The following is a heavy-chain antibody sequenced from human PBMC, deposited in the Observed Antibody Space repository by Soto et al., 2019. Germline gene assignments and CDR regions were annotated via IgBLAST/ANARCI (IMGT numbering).Heavy chain of an antibody. CDR1: GFSLSNAGLG. Sequence: QVTVKESGPVLVKPTETLTLTCTVSGFSLSNAGLGVSWIRQPPGKALEWLAHIFSNDEKSYSTSLKSRRTISKDTSKSQGVLTMTNMDPVDTATYYCASTYSTSWYWFDPWGQGTLVTVSS. D-gene: IGHD6-13*01. CDR3: ASTYSTSWYWFDP. CDR2: IFSNDEK. V-gene: IGHV2-26*04. J-gene: IGHJ5*02.